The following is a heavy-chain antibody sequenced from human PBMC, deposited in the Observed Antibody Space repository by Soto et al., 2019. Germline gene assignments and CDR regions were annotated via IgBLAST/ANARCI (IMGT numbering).Heavy chain of an antibody. CDR3: ASGQFDDSSGGFDY. Sequence: QVQLVESGGGVVQPGRSLRLSCAASGFTFSSYGMHWVRQAPGKGLEWVAVIWYDGSNKYYADSVKGRFTISRDNSNNTLYLQMNSLRAEDTAVYYCASGQFDDSSGGFDYWGQGTLVTVSS. CDR1: GFTFSSYG. D-gene: IGHD3-22*01. J-gene: IGHJ4*02. CDR2: IWYDGSNK. V-gene: IGHV3-33*01.